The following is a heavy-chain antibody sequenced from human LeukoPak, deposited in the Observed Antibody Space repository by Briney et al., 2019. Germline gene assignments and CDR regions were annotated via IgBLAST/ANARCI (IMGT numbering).Heavy chain of an antibody. CDR2: IKPNSGGT. D-gene: IGHD5-18*01. CDR1: AHTFTDYC. J-gene: IGHJ4*02. Sequence: ASVKVSCKASAHTFTDYCIHWVRQAPGQGLEWMGWIKPNSGGTHYAQNFQGRVTMTSDTSISTAYMELSSLRSDDTAVYYCATSYGYGLSFDYWGQGTLVTVSS. CDR3: ATSYGYGLSFDY. V-gene: IGHV1-2*02.